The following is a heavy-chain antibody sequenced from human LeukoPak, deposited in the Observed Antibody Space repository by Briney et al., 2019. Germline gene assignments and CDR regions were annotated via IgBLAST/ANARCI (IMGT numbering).Heavy chain of an antibody. V-gene: IGHV2-5*01. CDR3: AHLLYYRFLYYFDY. D-gene: IGHD2-8*01. J-gene: IGHJ4*02. CDR1: GFSLSTSGVG. CDR2: IYWNDNK. Sequence: SGPTLVNPTQTLTLTCTFSGFSLSTSGVGVGWIRQPPGKALEWLALIYWNDNKLYSPSLKSRLTITKDTSNNQVVLTMTNMGHGCLSTCDSAHLLYYRFLYYFDYWGQGTLVTVSP.